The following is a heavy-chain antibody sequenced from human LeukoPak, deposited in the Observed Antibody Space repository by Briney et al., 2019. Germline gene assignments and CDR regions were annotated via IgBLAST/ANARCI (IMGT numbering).Heavy chain of an antibody. CDR1: GFTFSIYS. Sequence: PGGSLRLSCAASGFTFSIYSMNWVRQAPGKGLEWVSYISSTTTTIYYADSVKGRFTISRDNAKNSLYLQMNSLRAEDTAVYYCARDDSSGCPGEAFDIWGQGTMVTVSS. J-gene: IGHJ3*02. V-gene: IGHV3-48*01. CDR2: ISSTTTTI. CDR3: ARDDSSGCPGEAFDI. D-gene: IGHD3-22*01.